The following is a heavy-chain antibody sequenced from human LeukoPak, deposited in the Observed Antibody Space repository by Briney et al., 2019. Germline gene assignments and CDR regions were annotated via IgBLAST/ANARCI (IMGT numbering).Heavy chain of an antibody. V-gene: IGHV3-53*01. J-gene: IGHJ3*02. Sequence: GGSLRLSCTVSGFTVSSNYMSWVRQAPGKGLEWVSIIYSGGSTFYADSVKGRFTISRDNSKNTLYLQMNSLRAEDTAVYYCARGGSYLSAFDIWGQGTMVTVSS. CDR1: GFTVSSNY. CDR2: IYSGGST. CDR3: ARGGSYLSAFDI. D-gene: IGHD1-26*01.